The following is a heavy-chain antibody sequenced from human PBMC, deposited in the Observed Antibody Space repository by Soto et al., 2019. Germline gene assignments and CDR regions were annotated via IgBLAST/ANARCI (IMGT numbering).Heavy chain of an antibody. V-gene: IGHV1-18*01. Sequence: ASLKVSCKASGYTFTSYGISWVRQAPGQGLEWMGWISAYNGNTNYAQKLQGRVTMTTDTSTSTAYMELRSLRSDDTAVYYCARAQYYYDSSGYFVLESTYYFDYWGQGTLVTVSS. J-gene: IGHJ4*02. CDR3: ARAQYYYDSSGYFVLESTYYFDY. D-gene: IGHD3-22*01. CDR1: GYTFTSYG. CDR2: ISAYNGNT.